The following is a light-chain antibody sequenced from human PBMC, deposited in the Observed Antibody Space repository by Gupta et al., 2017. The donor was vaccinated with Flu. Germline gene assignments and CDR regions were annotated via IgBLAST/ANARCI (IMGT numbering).Light chain of an antibody. CDR2: AVS. CDR1: QTIRSY. Sequence: DTQMTQPPASLSASVGDRVTITCRASQTIRSYLNWYQQRPGKAPKLLIYAVSTLHGGVPSRFSGSGSETDFTLTITSLQPEDFATYYCQQTSRAPRTFGQGTKVEIK. J-gene: IGKJ1*01. V-gene: IGKV1-39*01. CDR3: QQTSRAPRT.